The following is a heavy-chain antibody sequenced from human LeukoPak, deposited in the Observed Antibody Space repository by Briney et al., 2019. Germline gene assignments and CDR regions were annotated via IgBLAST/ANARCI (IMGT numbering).Heavy chain of an antibody. D-gene: IGHD3-22*01. V-gene: IGHV3-9*01. J-gene: IGHJ3*02. CDR2: TSWNSGSI. CDR3: AKDSGYYYLNDAFDI. Sequence: GGSLRLSCAASGFTFDDYAMHWVRQAPGKGPEWVSGTSWNSGSIGYADSVKGRFTISRDNAKNSLYLQMNSLRAEDTALYYCAKDSGYYYLNDAFDIWGQGTMVTVSS. CDR1: GFTFDDYA.